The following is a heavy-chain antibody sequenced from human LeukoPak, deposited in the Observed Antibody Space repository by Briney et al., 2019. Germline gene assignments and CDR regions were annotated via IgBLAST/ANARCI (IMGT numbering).Heavy chain of an antibody. CDR3: ASYYGHYTRNWMDT. Sequence: ASVKVSCKASGYTFTDYNMHWVRQAPGQGLEWMGWIHPNSGDTKSAQRFQGRVTMTRDTSISTAYMELTRLTSDDTAVYYCASYYGHYTRNWMDTWGQGTLVTVSS. V-gene: IGHV1-2*02. D-gene: IGHD4-17*01. J-gene: IGHJ5*02. CDR2: IHPNSGDT. CDR1: GYTFTDYN.